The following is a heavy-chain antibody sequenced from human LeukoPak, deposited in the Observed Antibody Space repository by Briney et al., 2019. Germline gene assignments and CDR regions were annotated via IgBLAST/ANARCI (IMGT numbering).Heavy chain of an antibody. CDR3: ARDPRAAANDY. CDR2: IYYSGST. V-gene: IGHV4-39*07. D-gene: IGHD6-13*01. Sequence: PSETLSLTCTVSGVSISSSSYYWGWIRQPPGKGLEWIGSIYYSGSTYYNPSLKSRVTISVDTSKNQFSLKLSSVTAADTAVYYCARDPRAAANDYWGQGTLVTVSS. J-gene: IGHJ4*02. CDR1: GVSISSSSYY.